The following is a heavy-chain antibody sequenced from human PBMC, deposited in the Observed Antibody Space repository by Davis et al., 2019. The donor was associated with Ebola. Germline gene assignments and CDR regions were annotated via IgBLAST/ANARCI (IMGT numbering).Heavy chain of an antibody. CDR2: ISNSGKT. D-gene: IGHD6-13*01. CDR3: ARVNAALLWFGP. J-gene: IGHJ5*02. Sequence: PSETLSLTCNVSGGSINTGDYYWSWIRQPTGKGLEWIGYISNSGKTYYIPSLKSRVTISLDTSRNHFSLRLTSVTASDTAVYYCARVNAALLWFGPWGQGTLVTVSS. CDR1: GGSINTGDYY. V-gene: IGHV4-30-4*01.